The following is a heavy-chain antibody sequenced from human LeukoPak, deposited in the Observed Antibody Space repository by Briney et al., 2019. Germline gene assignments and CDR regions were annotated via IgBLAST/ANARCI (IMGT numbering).Heavy chain of an antibody. V-gene: IGHV3-7*01. CDR3: ARDGITIFGVATS. CDR2: IKQDGSEK. J-gene: IGHJ5*02. CDR1: GFTFSNAW. D-gene: IGHD3-3*01. Sequence: PGGSLRLSCAASGFTFSNAWMSWVRQAPGKGLEWVANIKQDGSEKYYVDSVKGRFTISRDNAKNSLYLQMNSLRAEDTAVYYCARDGITIFGVATSWGQGTLVTVSS.